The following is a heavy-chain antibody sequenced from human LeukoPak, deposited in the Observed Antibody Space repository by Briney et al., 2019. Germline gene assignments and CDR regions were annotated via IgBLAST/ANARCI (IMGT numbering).Heavy chain of an antibody. CDR1: GYTFTGYY. CDR2: INPSGGST. J-gene: IGHJ6*02. Sequence: GASVKVSCKASGYTFTGYYMHWVRQAPGQGLEWMGIINPSGGSTSYAQKFQGRVTMTRDTSTSTVYMELSSLRSEDTAVYYCARDSGHYYRGLDVWGQGTTVTVSS. CDR3: ARDSGHYYRGLDV. V-gene: IGHV1-46*01.